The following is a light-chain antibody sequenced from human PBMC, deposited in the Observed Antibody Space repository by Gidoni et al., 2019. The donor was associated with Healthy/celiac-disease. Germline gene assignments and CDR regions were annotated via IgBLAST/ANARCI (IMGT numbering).Light chain of an antibody. CDR2: AAS. J-gene: IGKJ5*01. Sequence: DIQMTHSPSSLSASVGDRVTITCRASQSISSYLNWYQQKPGTAPKLLIYAASSLQSGVPSRFSGSGSGTDFTHNISSLQSEDFATYYCQQSYSTPAFGQGTRLEIK. V-gene: IGKV1-39*01. CDR1: QSISSY. CDR3: QQSYSTPA.